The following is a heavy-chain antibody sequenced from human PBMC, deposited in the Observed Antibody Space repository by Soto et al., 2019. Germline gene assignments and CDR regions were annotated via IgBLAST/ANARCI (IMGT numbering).Heavy chain of an antibody. V-gene: IGHV3-74*01. CDR3: ASLAAYYGMDV. J-gene: IGHJ6*02. CDR2: INSDGSST. D-gene: IGHD6-19*01. CDR1: GFTFSSYW. Sequence: LRLSCAASGFTFSSYWMHWVRQAPGKGLVWVSRINSDGSSTSYADSVKGRFTISRDNAKNTLYLQMNSLRAEDTAVYYCASLAAYYGMDVWGQGTTVTVSS.